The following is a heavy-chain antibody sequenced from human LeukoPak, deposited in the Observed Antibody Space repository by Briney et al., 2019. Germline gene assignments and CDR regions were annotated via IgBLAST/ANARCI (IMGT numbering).Heavy chain of an antibody. CDR2: IYHSGST. Sequence: SQTLSLTCTVSGGSISSGGYSWSWIRQPPGTGLEWIGYIYHSGSTYYNPSLKSRVTISVDRSKNQFSLKLSSVTAADTAVYYCARGQPYYFDYWGQGTLVTVSS. CDR1: GGSISSGGYS. V-gene: IGHV4-30-2*01. J-gene: IGHJ4*02. CDR3: ARGQPYYFDY.